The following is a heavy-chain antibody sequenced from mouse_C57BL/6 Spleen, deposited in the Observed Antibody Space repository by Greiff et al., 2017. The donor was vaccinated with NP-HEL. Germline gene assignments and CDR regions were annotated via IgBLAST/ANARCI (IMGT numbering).Heavy chain of an antibody. CDR1: GYAFTNYL. D-gene: IGHD2-4*01. CDR3: ARGHMITTCMDY. V-gene: IGHV1-54*01. J-gene: IGHJ4*01. CDR2: INPGSGGT. Sequence: QVQLQQSGAELVRPGTSVKVSCKASGYAFTNYLIEWVKQRPGQGLEWIGVINPGSGGTNYNEKFKGKATLTADKSSSTAYMQLSSLTSEGSAVYFCARGHMITTCMDYWGQGTSVTVSS.